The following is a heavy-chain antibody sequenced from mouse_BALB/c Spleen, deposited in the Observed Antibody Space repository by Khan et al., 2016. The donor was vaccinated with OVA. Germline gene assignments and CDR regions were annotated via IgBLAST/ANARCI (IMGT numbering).Heavy chain of an antibody. CDR2: INYSGNT. V-gene: IGHV3-2*02. J-gene: IGHJ3*01. Sequence: VQLKESGPGLVKPSQSLSLTCTVTGYSITSEYAWNWIRRFPGNKLEWMGYINYSGNTRFNPSLKSRTSITRDTSKNQFFLQLNSVTTEDTATYYCARKDYYDYDPFPYWGQGTLVTVSA. CDR1: GYSITSEYA. D-gene: IGHD2-4*01. CDR3: ARKDYYDYDPFPY.